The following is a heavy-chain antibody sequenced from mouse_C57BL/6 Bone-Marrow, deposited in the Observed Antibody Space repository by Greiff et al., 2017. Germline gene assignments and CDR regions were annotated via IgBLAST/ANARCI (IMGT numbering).Heavy chain of an antibody. J-gene: IGHJ4*01. CDR1: SYTFTDYY. D-gene: IGHD2-1*01. CDR2: IYPGSGNT. Sequence: QVQLQQSGAELVRPGASVKLSCKASSYTFTDYYINWVKQRPGQGLEWIARIYPGSGNTYYNEKFKGKATLTAEKSSSTAYMQLSSLTSEDSAVYFCARSTMVDYYAMDYWGQGTSVTVSS. V-gene: IGHV1-76*01. CDR3: ARSTMVDYYAMDY.